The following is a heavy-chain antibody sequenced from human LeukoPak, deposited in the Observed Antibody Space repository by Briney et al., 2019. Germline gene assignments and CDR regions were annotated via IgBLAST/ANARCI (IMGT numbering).Heavy chain of an antibody. CDR3: ARGTYYYDSSGYFDY. CDR2: INPNSGGT. Sequence: ASVKVSCKASGYTFTGYYMHWVRQAPGQGLEWMGRINPNSGGTNYEQKFQGRVTMTRDTSISTAYMELSRLRSDDTAVYYCARGTYYYDSSGYFDYWAREPWSPSPQ. V-gene: IGHV1-2*06. J-gene: IGHJ4*02. D-gene: IGHD3-22*01. CDR1: GYTFTGYY.